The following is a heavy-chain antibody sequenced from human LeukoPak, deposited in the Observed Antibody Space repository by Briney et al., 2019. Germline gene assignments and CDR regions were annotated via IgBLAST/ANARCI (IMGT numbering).Heavy chain of an antibody. V-gene: IGHV4-59*01. CDR1: GGSISSYY. CDR2: IYYSGST. Sequence: KPSETLSLTCTVSGGSISSYYWSWIRQPPGKGLEWIGYIYYSGSTNYNPSLKSRVTISVDTSKNQFSLKLSSVTAADTAVYYCAKGTGSSSSPFDPWGQGTLVTVSS. CDR3: AKGTGSSSSPFDP. D-gene: IGHD6-13*01. J-gene: IGHJ5*02.